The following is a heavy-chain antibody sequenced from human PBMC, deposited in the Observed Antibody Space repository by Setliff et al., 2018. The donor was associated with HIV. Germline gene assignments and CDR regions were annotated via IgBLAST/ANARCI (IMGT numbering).Heavy chain of an antibody. D-gene: IGHD3-16*01. CDR1: GYTFTSYA. CDR3: ARDLNYVWGSDNAFDI. V-gene: IGHV7-4-1*02. CDR2: INTNTGNP. J-gene: IGHJ3*02. Sequence: ASVKVSCKASGYTFTSYAMNWVRQAPGQGLEWMGRINTNTGNPTYAQGFTGRFVFSLDTSVSTAYLQISSLKAEDTAVYYCARDLNYVWGSDNAFDIWGQGTMVTVSS.